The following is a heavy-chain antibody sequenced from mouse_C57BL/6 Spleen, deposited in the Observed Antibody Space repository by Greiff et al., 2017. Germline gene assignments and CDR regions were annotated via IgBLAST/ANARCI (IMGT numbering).Heavy chain of an antibody. Sequence: EVKLVESGGGLVKPGGSLKLSCAASGFTFSSYAMSWVRQTPEKRLEWVATISDGGSYTYYPDNVKGRFTISRDNAKNNLYLQMSHLKSEDTAMYYCARGFYGSSYGDYWGQGTTLTVSS. J-gene: IGHJ2*01. D-gene: IGHD1-1*01. CDR2: ISDGGSYT. CDR3: ARGFYGSSYGDY. CDR1: GFTFSSYA. V-gene: IGHV5-4*03.